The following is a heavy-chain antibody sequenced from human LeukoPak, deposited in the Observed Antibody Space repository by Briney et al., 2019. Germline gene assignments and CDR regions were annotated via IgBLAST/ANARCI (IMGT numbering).Heavy chain of an antibody. CDR3: AREDLAYCGGDCYDY. CDR2: IYTSGST. V-gene: IGHV4-4*09. D-gene: IGHD2-21*01. Sequence: PSETLSLTCTVSGGSISSYYWSWIRQPPGKGLEWIGYIYTSGSTNYNPSLKSRVTMSVDTSKNQFSLKLSSVTAADTAVYYCAREDLAYCGGDCYDYWGQGTQVTVSS. CDR1: GGSISSYY. J-gene: IGHJ4*02.